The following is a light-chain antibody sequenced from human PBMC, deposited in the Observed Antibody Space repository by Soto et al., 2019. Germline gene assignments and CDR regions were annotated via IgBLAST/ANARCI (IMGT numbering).Light chain of an antibody. CDR1: QSISNW. CDR3: QQYMSYS. J-gene: IGKJ1*01. Sequence: DIQMTQSPSTLPASVGDRVTITCRASQSISNWLAWYQQKPWTAPKLLIYHASTLESGVPARFSGSGSGTAFTLTISSLQPDDFATYSCQQYMSYSFGQGSKVEIK. V-gene: IGKV1-5*01. CDR2: HAS.